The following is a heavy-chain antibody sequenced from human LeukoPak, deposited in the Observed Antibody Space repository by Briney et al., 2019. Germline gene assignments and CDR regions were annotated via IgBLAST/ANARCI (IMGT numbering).Heavy chain of an antibody. CDR1: GFTFSSCA. D-gene: IGHD5-18*01. CDR2: ISYDGSNK. V-gene: IGHV3-30-3*01. CDR3: ARDSRIQLWSYYYYGMDV. Sequence: PGRSLRLSCAASGFTFSSCAMHWVRQAPGKGLEWVAVISYDGSNKYYADSVKGRFTISRDNSKNTLYLQMNSLRAEDTAVYYCARDSRIQLWSYYYYGMDVWGQGTTVTVSS. J-gene: IGHJ6*02.